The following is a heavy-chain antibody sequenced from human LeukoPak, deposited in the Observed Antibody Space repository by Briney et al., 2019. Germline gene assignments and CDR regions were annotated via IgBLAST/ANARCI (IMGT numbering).Heavy chain of an antibody. CDR2: IRSTGSII. Sequence: GGSLRLSCVASGFTFSSYEMNWVRQAPGKGLEWVSYIRSTGSIIFYADSVKGRFTISRDNAKNSLYLQMNSLRAEDTALYYCARVNDYGGNDDAFDVWGQGTMVTVSS. CDR1: GFTFSSYE. J-gene: IGHJ3*01. V-gene: IGHV3-48*03. CDR3: ARVNDYGGNDDAFDV. D-gene: IGHD4-23*01.